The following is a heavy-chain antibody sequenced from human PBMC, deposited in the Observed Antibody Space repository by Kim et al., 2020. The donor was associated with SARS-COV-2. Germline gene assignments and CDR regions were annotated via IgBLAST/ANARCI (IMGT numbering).Heavy chain of an antibody. CDR3: AKDRGVVPAFLFDP. V-gene: IGHV3-23*01. Sequence: ADSVQGRFTSSRDNSKNTLYLQMNSLRAEDTAVYYCAKDRGVVPAFLFDPWGQGTLVTVSS. D-gene: IGHD2-2*01. J-gene: IGHJ5*02.